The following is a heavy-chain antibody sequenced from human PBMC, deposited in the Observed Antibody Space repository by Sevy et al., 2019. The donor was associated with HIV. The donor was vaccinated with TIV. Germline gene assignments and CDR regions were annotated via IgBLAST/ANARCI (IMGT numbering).Heavy chain of an antibody. CDR3: ARDPREIVGPHDRSRYYFFLY. D-gene: IGHD3-22*01. J-gene: IGHJ4*02. Sequence: ASVKVSCKASGYTFTKYYIHWVRQTPGQGLQWMGRIDPNSGDTNYAQRSQGRVSMTRDTSITTAFLELSSLKSDDTAVYYCARDPREIVGPHDRSRYYFFLYWGQGTRVTVSS. CDR1: GYTFTKYY. CDR2: IDPNSGDT. V-gene: IGHV1-2*06.